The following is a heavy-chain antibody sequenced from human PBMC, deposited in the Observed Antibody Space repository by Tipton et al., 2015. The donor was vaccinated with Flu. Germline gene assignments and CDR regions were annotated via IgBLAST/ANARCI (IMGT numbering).Heavy chain of an antibody. CDR3: ARDDSGFNDY. CDR2: MLYGGST. J-gene: IGHJ4*02. CDR1: GGSIRSSSYY. Sequence: TLSLTCTVSGGSIRSSSYYWGWIRQPPGKGPEWIGSMLYGGSTYYNPSLESRVTISLGTSKNQFSLKLSSVTAADTAVYYCARDDSGFNDYWGPGTLVTVSS. V-gene: IGHV4-39*07. D-gene: IGHD3-22*01.